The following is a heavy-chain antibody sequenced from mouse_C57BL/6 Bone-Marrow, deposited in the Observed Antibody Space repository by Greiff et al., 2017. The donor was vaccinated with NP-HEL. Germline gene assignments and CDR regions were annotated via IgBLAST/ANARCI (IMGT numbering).Heavy chain of an antibody. CDR1: GYTFTSYW. CDR3: ARDGGSSSYYAMDY. J-gene: IGHJ4*01. CDR2: IYPGSGST. Sequence: QVQLQQPGAELVKPGASVKMSCKASGYTFTSYWITWVKQRPGQGLEWIGDIYPGSGSTNYNEKFKSKATLTVDTSSSTAYMQLSSLTSEDSAVYYCARDGGSSSYYAMDYWGQGTSVTVSS. D-gene: IGHD1-1*01. V-gene: IGHV1-55*01.